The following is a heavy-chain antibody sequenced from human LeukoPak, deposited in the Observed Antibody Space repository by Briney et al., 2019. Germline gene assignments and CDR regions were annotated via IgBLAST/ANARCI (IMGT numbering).Heavy chain of an antibody. CDR2: INHSGST. J-gene: IGHJ6*02. Sequence: SETLSLTCAVYGGSFSGYYWSWIRQPPGKGLEWIGEINHSGSTNYNPSLKSRVTISVDTSKNQFSLKLSSVTAADTAVYYCARIGSPELWFGEADYYYYGMDVWGQGTTVTVSS. D-gene: IGHD3-10*01. V-gene: IGHV4-34*01. CDR3: ARIGSPELWFGEADYYYYGMDV. CDR1: GGSFSGYY.